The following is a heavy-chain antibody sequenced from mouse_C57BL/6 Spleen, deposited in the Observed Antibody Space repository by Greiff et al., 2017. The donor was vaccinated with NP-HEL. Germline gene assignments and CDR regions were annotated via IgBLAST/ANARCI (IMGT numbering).Heavy chain of an antibody. CDR2: IYPGDGDT. V-gene: IGHV1-80*01. J-gene: IGHJ3*01. CDR1: GYAFSSYW. Sequence: QVQLHQSGAELVKPGASVKISCKASGYAFSSYWMNWVKQRPGKGLEWIGQIYPGDGDTNYNGKFKGKATLTADKSSSTAYMQLSSLTSEDSAVYFCARGAAQAAWFAYWGQGTLVTVSA. CDR3: ARGAAQAAWFAY. D-gene: IGHD3-2*02.